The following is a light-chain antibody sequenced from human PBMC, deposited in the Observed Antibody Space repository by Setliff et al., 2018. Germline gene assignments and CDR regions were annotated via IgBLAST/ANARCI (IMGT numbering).Light chain of an antibody. CDR3: SSYTSSSIFYV. J-gene: IGLJ1*01. CDR1: SSDVGGYNS. V-gene: IGLV2-14*03. Sequence: QSALTQPASVSGSPGQSITISCTGTSSDVGGYNSVSWYQQHPGKAPKLMIYDVSNRPSGVSNRLSGSKSGNTASLTISGLQAEDEADYYCSSYTSSSIFYVFGTGTKATV. CDR2: DVS.